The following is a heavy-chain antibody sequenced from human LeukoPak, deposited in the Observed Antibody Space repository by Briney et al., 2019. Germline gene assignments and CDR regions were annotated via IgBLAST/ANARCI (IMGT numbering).Heavy chain of an antibody. D-gene: IGHD3-22*01. Sequence: ASVKVSCKASGYTFSDYYMHWVRQAPGQGLEWMGWINPNSGGTNYAQKFQGRVTMTRDTSISTAYMELNRLRSEDTAEYYCARALYYDSSGYYSSSYYYFQHWGQGTLVTVSS. CDR1: GYTFSDYY. J-gene: IGHJ1*01. CDR3: ARALYYDSSGYYSSSYYYFQH. V-gene: IGHV1-2*02. CDR2: INPNSGGT.